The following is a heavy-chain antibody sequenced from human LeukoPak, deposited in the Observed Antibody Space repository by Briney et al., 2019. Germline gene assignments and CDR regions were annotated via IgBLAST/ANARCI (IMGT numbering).Heavy chain of an antibody. J-gene: IGHJ4*02. CDR2: ISGRGDNT. Sequence: GGSLRPSCAASGFMFKSYAMSWVRQAPGKGLEWVSGISGRGDNTYYADSVKGRFTISRDNSNNTVHLHLNGLTFEDTAVYYCAKDIFSSVAIPDYWGQGTLVTVSS. V-gene: IGHV3-23*01. D-gene: IGHD3-3*01. CDR3: AKDIFSSVAIPDY. CDR1: GFMFKSYA.